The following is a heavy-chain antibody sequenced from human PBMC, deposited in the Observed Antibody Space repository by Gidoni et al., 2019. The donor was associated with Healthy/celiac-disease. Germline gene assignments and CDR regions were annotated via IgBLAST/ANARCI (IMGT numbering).Heavy chain of an antibody. CDR3: AKGPTDTAMGPTLFDY. Sequence: EVQLLESGGGLVQPGGSLRLSCAASGFTFSSHAMSWVRQAPGKGLEWVSAISGSGGSTYYADSVKGRFTISRDNSKNTLYLQMNSLRAEDTAVYYCAKGPTDTAMGPTLFDYWGQGTLVTVSS. CDR1: GFTFSSHA. D-gene: IGHD5-18*01. CDR2: ISGSGGST. V-gene: IGHV3-23*01. J-gene: IGHJ4*02.